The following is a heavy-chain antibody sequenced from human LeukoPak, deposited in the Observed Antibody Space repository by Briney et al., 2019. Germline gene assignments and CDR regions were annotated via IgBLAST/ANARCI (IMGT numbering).Heavy chain of an antibody. V-gene: IGHV3-7*01. CDR3: ARDVGGSLDY. CDR1: GFTFSTYW. Sequence: GGSLRLSCAASGFTFSTYWMAWVRQAPGKGLEWVANIKGDESAKHQADSVKGRFTIFRDNAQRSVYLRMSSLRGEDTAVYYCARDVGGSLDYWGQGTLVTVSS. J-gene: IGHJ4*02. D-gene: IGHD1-26*01. CDR2: IKGDESAK.